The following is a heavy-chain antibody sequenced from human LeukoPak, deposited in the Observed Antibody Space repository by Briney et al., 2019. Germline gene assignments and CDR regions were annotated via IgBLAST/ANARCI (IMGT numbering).Heavy chain of an antibody. D-gene: IGHD6-13*01. J-gene: IGHJ4*02. Sequence: SETLSLTCTVSGGSISSYYWSWIRQPPGKGLEWIWYIYYSGSTNYNPSLKSRVTITVDTSKNQFSLKLSSVTAADTAVYYCARVPGYSSSWYDYWGQGTLVTVSS. CDR2: IYYSGST. CDR3: ARVPGYSSSWYDY. V-gene: IGHV4-59*01. CDR1: GGSISSYY.